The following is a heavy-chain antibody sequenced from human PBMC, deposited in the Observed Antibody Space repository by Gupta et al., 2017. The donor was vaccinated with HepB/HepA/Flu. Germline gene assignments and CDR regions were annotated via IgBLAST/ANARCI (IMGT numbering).Heavy chain of an antibody. Sequence: VQLVESGGGFVQPGGSLRLSCAASGFIFSNYEMNWVRQAPGKGLEWVSYISSSGGIIFYADSVKGRFAISRDNAKNSLYLQMNSLRAEDTAIYYCARDRLQKALGDYWGQGTLVTVSS. V-gene: IGHV3-48*03. CDR2: ISSSGGII. D-gene: IGHD4-4*01. J-gene: IGHJ4*02. CDR3: ARDRLQKALGDY. CDR1: GFIFSNYE.